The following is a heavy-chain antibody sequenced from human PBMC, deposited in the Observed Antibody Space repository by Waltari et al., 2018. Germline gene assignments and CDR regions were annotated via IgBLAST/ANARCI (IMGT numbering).Heavy chain of an antibody. CDR2: RRYDGSNK. CDR3: AKDSCSGGSCYSVDY. V-gene: IGHV3-30*02. CDR1: GFTFSSYG. J-gene: IGHJ4*02. Sequence: QVQLVESGGGVVQPGGSLRLSCAASGFTFSSYGMHWVRQAPGKGLEWLAFRRYDGSNKYYADSVKGRFTISRDNSKNTLYLQMNSLRAEDTAVYYCAKDSCSGGSCYSVDYWGQGTLVTVSS. D-gene: IGHD2-15*01.